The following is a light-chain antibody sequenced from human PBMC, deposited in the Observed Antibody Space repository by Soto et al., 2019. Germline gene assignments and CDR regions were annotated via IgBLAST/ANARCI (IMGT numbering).Light chain of an antibody. J-gene: IGKJ2*01. V-gene: IGKV3-15*01. CDR2: GAS. CDR3: QQYDNWPPTYT. CDR1: QSISSN. Sequence: EIVMTQSPATLSMSPGERATLSCRASQSISSNLAWYQQKPGQAPRLLIYGASNRATGIPARFSGGGSETEFTHTISSLQSEDFAVYYCQQYDNWPPTYTFGQGTKLEIK.